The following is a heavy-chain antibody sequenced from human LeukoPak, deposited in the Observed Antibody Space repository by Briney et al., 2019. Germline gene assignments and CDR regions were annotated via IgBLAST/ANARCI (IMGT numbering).Heavy chain of an antibody. Sequence: TGGSLRLSCAASRFTFSSYGMHWVRQAPGKGLEWVAFIRYDGSNKYYADSVKGRFTISRDNSKNTLYLQMNSLRAEDTAVYYCARGTSSTTLNWFDPWGQGTLVTVSS. J-gene: IGHJ5*02. CDR1: RFTFSSYG. CDR2: IRYDGSNK. CDR3: ARGTSSTTLNWFDP. D-gene: IGHD2-2*01. V-gene: IGHV3-30*02.